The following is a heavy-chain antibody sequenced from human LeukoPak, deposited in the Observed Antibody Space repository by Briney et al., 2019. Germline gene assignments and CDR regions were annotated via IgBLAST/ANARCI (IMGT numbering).Heavy chain of an antibody. CDR2: ISPNGAST. CDR1: RYTFTNYY. Sequence: GASVKVSCKASRYTFTNYYIHWVRQAPGQGLEWMGVISPNGASTTYAQKLQGRVTVTRDTSTSTVYMELSSLRSEDTAMYYCARDPRNRNDGFYYYMDVWGQGTTVTVSS. V-gene: IGHV1-46*03. J-gene: IGHJ6*03. CDR3: ARDPRNRNDGFYYYMDV. D-gene: IGHD1-1*01.